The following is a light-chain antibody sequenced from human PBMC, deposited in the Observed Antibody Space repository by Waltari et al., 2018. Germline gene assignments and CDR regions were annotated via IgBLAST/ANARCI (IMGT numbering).Light chain of an antibody. V-gene: IGLV6-57*04. CDR3: QSYDSSTNWV. CDR2: EDS. Sequence: NFLLTPPHSVSESPGKTVTISCTRSSGSIASNFVHLSQQRPGSAPTPVIYEDSHRPSGVPDRFSGSFDSSSNSAYLTISGLKTEDEADYFCQSYDSSTNWVFGGGTKLTVL. J-gene: IGLJ3*02. CDR1: SGSIASNF.